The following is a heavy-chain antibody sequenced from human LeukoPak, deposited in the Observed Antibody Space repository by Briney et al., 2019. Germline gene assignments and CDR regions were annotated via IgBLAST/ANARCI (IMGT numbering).Heavy chain of an antibody. CDR1: GYTFTSYG. CDR2: ISAYNGNT. V-gene: IGHV1-18*01. Sequence: ASVKVSCKASGYTFTSYGISWVRQAPGQGLEWMGWISAYNGNTNYAQKLQGRVTMTTDTSTSTAYMELRSLRSDDTAAYYCARDAFNWNYGEGFDPWGQGTLVTVSS. J-gene: IGHJ5*02. CDR3: ARDAFNWNYGEGFDP. D-gene: IGHD1-7*01.